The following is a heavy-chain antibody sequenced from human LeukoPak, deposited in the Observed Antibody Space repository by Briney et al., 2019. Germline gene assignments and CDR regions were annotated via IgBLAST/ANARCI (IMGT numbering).Heavy chain of an antibody. CDR3: ARDPGYSSGWFDY. D-gene: IGHD6-19*01. CDR2: ISASSNFI. J-gene: IGHJ4*02. CDR1: GFTFSSYS. Sequence: GGSLRLSCTASGFTFSSYSMSWVRQAPGKGLEWVSSISASSNFISYADSVKGRFTISRDNAKKSLYPQMNSVRAEDTAVYYCARDPGYSSGWFDYWGQGALVTVSS. V-gene: IGHV3-21*01.